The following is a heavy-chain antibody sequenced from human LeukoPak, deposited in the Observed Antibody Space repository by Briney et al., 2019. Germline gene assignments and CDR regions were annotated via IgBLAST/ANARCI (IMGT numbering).Heavy chain of an antibody. V-gene: IGHV3-23*01. J-gene: IGHJ4*02. D-gene: IGHD3-10*01. CDR1: GFTFSSYA. CDR2: ISGSGGST. Sequence: GGSLRLSCAASGFTFSSYAMSWVRQAPGKGLEWVSAISGSGGSTYYADSVKGRFTISRDNSKNTLYLQMNSLRAEDTAVYYCAKVKVTMVPGVIYYFDYWGQGTLVTVSS. CDR3: AKVKVTMVPGVIYYFDY.